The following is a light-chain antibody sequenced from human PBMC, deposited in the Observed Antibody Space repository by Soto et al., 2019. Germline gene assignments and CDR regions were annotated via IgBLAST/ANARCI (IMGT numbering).Light chain of an antibody. J-gene: IGLJ1*01. CDR2: DVS. Sequence: ALTQPASVSGSPGQSIAISCTGTSSDVDAYNFVSWYQHHPGKAPKLMIFDVSNRPSGVSNRFSGSKSGNTASLTISGLQAEDEADYYCTSYTTSSTYVFGTGTKSPS. CDR3: TSYTTSSTYV. CDR1: SSDVDAYNF. V-gene: IGLV2-14*03.